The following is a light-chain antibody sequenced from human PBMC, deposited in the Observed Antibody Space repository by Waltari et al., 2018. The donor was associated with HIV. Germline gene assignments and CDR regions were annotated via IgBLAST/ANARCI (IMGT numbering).Light chain of an antibody. CDR1: SSDSGGFKS. Sequence: QSALTQPASVSGSPGQSITISCTGTSSDSGGFKSVSWYQQSPGKPHKLIIYDVSYRPSGVSNRFSGSKSGNTASLTISGLQAEDEADYYCSSYTDTTTLGVLFGGGTKLTVL. CDR3: SSYTDTTTLGVL. V-gene: IGLV2-14*03. J-gene: IGLJ2*01. CDR2: DVS.